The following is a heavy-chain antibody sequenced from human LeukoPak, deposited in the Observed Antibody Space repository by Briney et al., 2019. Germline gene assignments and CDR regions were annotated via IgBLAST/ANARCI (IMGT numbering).Heavy chain of an antibody. CDR1: GFTFSDYY. CDR3: ARVEWVAATQNYYFDY. Sequence: KAGGSLRLSCAASGFTFSDYYMSWIRQAPGKGLEWVSYISSSGSTIYYADSVKGRFTISRDNAKNSLYLQMNNLGAEDTAVYYCARVEWVAATQNYYFDYWGQGTLVTVSS. J-gene: IGHJ4*02. D-gene: IGHD2-15*01. V-gene: IGHV3-11*01. CDR2: ISSSGSTI.